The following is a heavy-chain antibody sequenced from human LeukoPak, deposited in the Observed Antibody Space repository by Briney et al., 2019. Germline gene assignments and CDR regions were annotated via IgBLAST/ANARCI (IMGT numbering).Heavy chain of an antibody. Sequence: EASVKVSCKASGYTFTDYYLHWVRQAPGQGLEWMGWINPKNAGTNFAQRLQGRVTMTRDTSISTVYMELSRLRSDDTALYYCARTLYIAAVPGGFDYWGQGSLVTVSS. CDR1: GYTFTDYY. J-gene: IGHJ4*02. V-gene: IGHV1-2*02. CDR3: ARTLYIAAVPGGFDY. D-gene: IGHD6-13*01. CDR2: INPKNAGT.